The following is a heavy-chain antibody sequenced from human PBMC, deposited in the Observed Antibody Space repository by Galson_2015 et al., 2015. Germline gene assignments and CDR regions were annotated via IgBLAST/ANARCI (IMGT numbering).Heavy chain of an antibody. V-gene: IGHV3-48*02. CDR2: ISSVSSSI. CDR3: ARGLGSTNKRDHRFDS. D-gene: IGHD3-10*01. CDR1: GFIFGTQS. J-gene: IGHJ5*01. Sequence: SLRLSCAASGFIFGTQSMNWVRQAPGKGLEWVSDISSVSSSINYADSVKGRFTIYRDNAQNSLYLQMNNLRDEDTAVYYCARGLGSTNKRDHRFDSWGQGTLVTVSS.